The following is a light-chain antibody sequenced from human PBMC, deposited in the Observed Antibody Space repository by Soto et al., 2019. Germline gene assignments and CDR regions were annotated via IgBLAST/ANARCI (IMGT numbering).Light chain of an antibody. CDR2: AAS. Sequence: AIQLTQSPSSLSASVGDRVTITCRASQGIRNDLGWYQQKPGTAPRLLIYAASTLQSGVPSRFSGSGSVTDFTLTISSLQPEDFETYYCLQDYNYPYTFGQGTKLEIK. CDR3: LQDYNYPYT. V-gene: IGKV1-6*01. CDR1: QGIRND. J-gene: IGKJ2*01.